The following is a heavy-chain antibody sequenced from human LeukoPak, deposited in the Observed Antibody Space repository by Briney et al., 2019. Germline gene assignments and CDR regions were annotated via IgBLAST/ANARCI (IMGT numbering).Heavy chain of an antibody. CDR3: AKDPMVRGLTYDY. CDR1: GFTFSSYS. Sequence: GGSLRLSCAASGFTFSSYSMSWVRQAPGKGLEWVSYISSSSSTIYYADSVKGRFTISRDNAKNSLYLQMNSLRDEDTAVYYCAKDPMVRGLTYDYWGQGTLVTVSS. J-gene: IGHJ4*02. D-gene: IGHD3-10*01. V-gene: IGHV3-48*02. CDR2: ISSSSSTI.